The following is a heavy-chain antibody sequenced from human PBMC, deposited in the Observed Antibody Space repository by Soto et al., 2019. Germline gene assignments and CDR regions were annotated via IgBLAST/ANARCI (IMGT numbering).Heavy chain of an antibody. J-gene: IGHJ6*02. D-gene: IGHD2-2*01. CDR1: GFTFRSYA. V-gene: IGHV3-23*01. CDR3: AKDLGAYCSSTSCSGLDV. CDR2: ISGSGGST. Sequence: GGSLRLSCAASGFTFRSYAMSWVRQAPGKGLEWVSAISGSGGSTYYADSVKGRFTISRDNSKNTLYLQMNSLRAEDTAVYYCAKDLGAYCSSTSCSGLDVWGQGTTVTVSS.